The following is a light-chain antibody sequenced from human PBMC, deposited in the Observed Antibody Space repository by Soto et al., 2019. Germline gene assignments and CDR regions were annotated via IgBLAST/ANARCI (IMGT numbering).Light chain of an antibody. Sequence: QPVLTQPPSASGTPGQRVTISCSGTSSSIESNYVYWYQQLPGTAPRLLIYRNNQRPSGVPDRFSGSKSGTSASLAISALRSEDEADYYCTVWDDRLRGRLFGGGTKVTVL. V-gene: IGLV1-47*01. J-gene: IGLJ2*01. CDR1: SSSIESNY. CDR3: TVWDDRLRGRL. CDR2: RNN.